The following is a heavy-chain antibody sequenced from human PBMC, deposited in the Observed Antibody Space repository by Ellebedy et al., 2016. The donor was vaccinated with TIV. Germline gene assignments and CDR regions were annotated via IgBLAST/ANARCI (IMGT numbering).Heavy chain of an antibody. CDR2: IYYSGST. CDR3: ARDVRDGFDP. V-gene: IGHV4-59*01. Sequence: MPSETLSLTCTVSGGSISSYYWSWIRQPPGKGLEWIGYIYYSGSTNYNPSLKSRVTISVDTSKNQFSLKLSSVTAADTAVYYCARDVRDGFDPWGQGTLVTVSS. CDR1: GGSISSYY. J-gene: IGHJ5*02.